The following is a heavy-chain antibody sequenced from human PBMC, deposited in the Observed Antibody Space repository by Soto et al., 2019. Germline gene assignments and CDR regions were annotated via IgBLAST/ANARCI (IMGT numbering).Heavy chain of an antibody. V-gene: IGHV1-8*01. CDR1: GYTFTSYD. J-gene: IGHJ5*02. D-gene: IGHD3-3*01. CDR2: MNPNSGNT. CDR3: ARAPVNLFYDFWSGSDNWFDP. Sequence: PSVKVSCKASGYTFTSYDIKWVRQATGQGLEWMGWMNPNSGNTGYAQKFQGRVTMTRNTSISTAYMELSSLRSEDTAVYYCARAPVNLFYDFWSGSDNWFDPWGQGTLVTVSS.